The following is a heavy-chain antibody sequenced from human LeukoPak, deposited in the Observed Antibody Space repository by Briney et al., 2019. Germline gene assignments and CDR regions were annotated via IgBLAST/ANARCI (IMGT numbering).Heavy chain of an antibody. Sequence: GASVKVSCKASGYTFTSYDINWVRQATGQGLERMGWMNPNSGNTGYAQKFQGRVTMTRNTSISTAYMELSSLRSEDTAVYYCARFPPRRGSSWSIDYWGQGTLVTVSS. D-gene: IGHD6-13*01. CDR1: GYTFTSYD. CDR2: MNPNSGNT. V-gene: IGHV1-8*01. CDR3: ARFPPRRGSSWSIDY. J-gene: IGHJ4*02.